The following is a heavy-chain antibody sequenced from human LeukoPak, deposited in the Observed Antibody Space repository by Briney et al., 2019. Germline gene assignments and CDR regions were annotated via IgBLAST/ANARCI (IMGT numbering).Heavy chain of an antibody. V-gene: IGHV2-5*01. J-gene: IGHJ4*02. CDR3: AHARTTAIDY. CDR1: GFSLSTSGEG. CDR2: NYWHDDK. Sequence: SGPTLLHPTPTLALTFTFSGFSLSTSGEGVGWIRQPPGKALEWLTLNYWHDDKRYSPSLKSRLTITKDTSKNQVVLTMTNMDPVDTATYCCAHARTTAIDYWGQGTLVTVSS. D-gene: IGHD1-14*01.